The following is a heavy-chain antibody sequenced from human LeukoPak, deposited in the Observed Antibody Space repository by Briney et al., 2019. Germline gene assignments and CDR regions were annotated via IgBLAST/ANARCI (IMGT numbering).Heavy chain of an antibody. D-gene: IGHD3-10*01. CDR2: ISSSSSTI. V-gene: IGHV3-48*04. CDR1: GFTFSSYS. Sequence: GRSLRLSCAASGFTFSSYSMNWVRQAPGKGLEWVSYISSSSSTIYYADSVKGRFTISRDNAKNSLYLQMNSLRAEDTAVYYCARSFDGSGSDDDYWGQGTLVTVSS. J-gene: IGHJ4*02. CDR3: ARSFDGSGSDDDY.